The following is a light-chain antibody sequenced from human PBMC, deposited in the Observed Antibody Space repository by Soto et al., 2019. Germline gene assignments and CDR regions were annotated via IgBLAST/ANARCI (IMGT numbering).Light chain of an antibody. Sequence: DIQLTQYPSSLSASVRDTVTITCRASQTISTYLLWYHQKPGRAPNLLIYNASTLHSGVPSKFSGSGSGTDFTLTISGLQPEDFATYHCQQTYSDISFGGGTKVE. CDR1: QTISTY. CDR3: QQTYSDIS. V-gene: IGKV1-39*01. CDR2: NAS. J-gene: IGKJ4*01.